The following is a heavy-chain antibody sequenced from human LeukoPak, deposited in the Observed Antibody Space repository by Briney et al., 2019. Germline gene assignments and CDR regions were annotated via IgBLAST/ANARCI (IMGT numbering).Heavy chain of an antibody. V-gene: IGHV4-59*08. D-gene: IGHD6-19*01. J-gene: IGHJ4*02. CDR3: ARHGGYSSGWYYY. CDR2: IYYSGST. Sequence: SGTLSLTCTVSGGSISSYYWSWIRQPPGKGLEWIGYIYYSGSTNYNPSLKSRVTISVDTSKNQFSLKLSSVTAADTAVYYCARHGGYSSGWYYYWGQGTLVTVSS. CDR1: GGSISSYY.